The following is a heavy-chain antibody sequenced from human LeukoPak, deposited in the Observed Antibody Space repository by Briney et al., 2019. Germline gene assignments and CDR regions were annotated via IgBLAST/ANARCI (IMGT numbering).Heavy chain of an antibody. V-gene: IGHV3-30*04. Sequence: GRSLTLSRAASGFTFSSYTMHWVRQAPAKGLEWVAVISYEGSNKHYADSVKGRFTISRDNSKNTLYLQMNSLRAEDTAVYYCARGGYYDIGGGDAFDIWGQGTMVTVSS. J-gene: IGHJ3*02. CDR2: ISYEGSNK. CDR3: ARGGYYDIGGGDAFDI. CDR1: GFTFSSYT. D-gene: IGHD3-22*01.